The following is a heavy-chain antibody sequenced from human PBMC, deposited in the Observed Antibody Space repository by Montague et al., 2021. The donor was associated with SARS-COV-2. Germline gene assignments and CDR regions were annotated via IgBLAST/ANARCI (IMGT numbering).Heavy chain of an antibody. Sequence: SETLSLTCAVYGGSFSGYYWSWIRQPPGKGLEWIGEINHSGSTNYNPSLKNRVTISVDTSKDQFSLKPSSVTAADTAVYYCARFPSSSWYRGFDYWGQGTLVTVAS. V-gene: IGHV4-34*01. CDR1: GGSFSGYY. J-gene: IGHJ4*02. CDR3: ARFPSSSWYRGFDY. CDR2: INHSGST. D-gene: IGHD6-13*01.